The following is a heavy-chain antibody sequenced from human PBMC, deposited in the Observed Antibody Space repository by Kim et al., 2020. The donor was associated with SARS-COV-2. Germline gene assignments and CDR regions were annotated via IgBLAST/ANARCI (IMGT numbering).Heavy chain of an antibody. CDR3: ATGRAWLDP. CDR2: YSGST. Sequence: YSGSTNSNPSLASRGTMSLDTSKNQFSLTLGSLTAADTAVYYCATGRAWLDPWGQGILVTVSS. V-gene: IGHV4-59*01. J-gene: IGHJ5*02.